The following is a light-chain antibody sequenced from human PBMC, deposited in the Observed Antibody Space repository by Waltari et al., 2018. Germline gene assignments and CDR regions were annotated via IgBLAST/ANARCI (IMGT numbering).Light chain of an antibody. J-gene: IGKJ2*01. Sequence: EIVLTQSPATLSLSPGVTATPSCRASQSVGSYLAWYQQRPGQPPRLLIYDASNRATGVPARFRGSGSGTDFTLTISSLEAEDFAVYYCQQRSNWTPHTFGQGARLEIK. CDR2: DAS. V-gene: IGKV3-11*01. CDR3: QQRSNWTPHT. CDR1: QSVGSY.